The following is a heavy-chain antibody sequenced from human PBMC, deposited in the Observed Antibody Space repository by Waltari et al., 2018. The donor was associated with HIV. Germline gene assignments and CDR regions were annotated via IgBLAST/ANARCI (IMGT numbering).Heavy chain of an antibody. CDR2: PSPRHDGP. J-gene: IGHJ4*02. Sequence: QEELVQSGAEVKKPGASVSVSCKTSQFIFNNYVITWVRQAPGQALEWMGLPSPRHDGPRYSPFFEDRVTITRDPSITAVYMDFSSLTPEDTAVYYCARGPLGGWYATWGQGTLVTVS. D-gene: IGHD6-19*01. CDR1: QFIFNNYV. CDR3: ARGPLGGWYAT. V-gene: IGHV1-8*01.